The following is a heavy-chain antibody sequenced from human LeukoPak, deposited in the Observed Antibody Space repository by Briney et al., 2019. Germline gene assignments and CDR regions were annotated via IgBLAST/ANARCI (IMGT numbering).Heavy chain of an antibody. Sequence: PGGALRLSCAGSTFAFGGYWIQWVRQLPGKGLAWVSRIDSAGGGIQWADSVNGRFTISRDNAKNPVYLQMNSLRPEDSAVYYCVDDRGTWSGGDFWGRGTLVIVSS. CDR2: IDSAGGGI. CDR3: VDDRGTWSGGDF. V-gene: IGHV3-74*01. CDR1: TFAFGGYW. D-gene: IGHD3-10*01. J-gene: IGHJ4*02.